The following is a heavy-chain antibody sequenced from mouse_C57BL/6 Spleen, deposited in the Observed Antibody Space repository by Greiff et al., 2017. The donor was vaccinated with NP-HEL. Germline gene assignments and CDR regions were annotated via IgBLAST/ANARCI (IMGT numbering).Heavy chain of an antibody. Sequence: VQLQQPGAELVRPGSSVKLSCKASGYTFTSYWMDWVKQRPGPGLEWIGNIYPSDSETHYNQKFKDKATLTVDKSSSTAYMQLSSLTSEDSAVYYCARGYYSKSPWFAYWGQGTLVTVSA. J-gene: IGHJ3*01. V-gene: IGHV1-61*01. CDR2: IYPSDSET. CDR3: ARGYYSKSPWFAY. D-gene: IGHD2-5*01. CDR1: GYTFTSYW.